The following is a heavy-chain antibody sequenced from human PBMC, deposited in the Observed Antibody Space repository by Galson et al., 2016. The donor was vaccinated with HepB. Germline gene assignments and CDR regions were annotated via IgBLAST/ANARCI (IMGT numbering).Heavy chain of an antibody. CDR1: GYSFSSYG. CDR2: TSGYSGST. J-gene: IGHJ6*03. CDR3: ARISHKYYYYYMDV. Sequence: SVKVSCKASGYSFSSYGISWVRQAPGQGLEWRGWTSGYSGSTDYAQKIRGRVTMSRETSTSTAYMELRSLRSDDTAVYYCARISHKYYYYYMDVWGKGTPVTVSS. V-gene: IGHV1-18*04.